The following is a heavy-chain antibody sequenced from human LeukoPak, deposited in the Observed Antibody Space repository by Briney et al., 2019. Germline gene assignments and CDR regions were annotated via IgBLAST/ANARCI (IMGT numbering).Heavy chain of an antibody. CDR2: INHSGST. Sequence: SETLSLTCAVYGGSFSGYYWSWIRQPPGKWLEWIGEINHSGSTNYNPSLKSRVTISVDTSKNQFSLKLSSVTAADTAVYYCARGLWRYYDSSAKGYFDYWGQGTLVTVSS. J-gene: IGHJ4*02. CDR3: ARGLWRYYDSSAKGYFDY. CDR1: GGSFSGYY. V-gene: IGHV4-34*01. D-gene: IGHD3-22*01.